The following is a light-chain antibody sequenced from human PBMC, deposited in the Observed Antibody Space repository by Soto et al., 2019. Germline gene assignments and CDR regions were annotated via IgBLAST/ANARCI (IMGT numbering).Light chain of an antibody. CDR2: TTS. V-gene: IGKV3-20*01. J-gene: IGKJ3*01. Sequence: EIVFTQSPDTLSLSPGERATLSCTASESVTSSCLAWYQRKPGQAPRLLIHTTSTRATDIPDRFSGSGSGTDFTLTISRLEPEDFAVYYCQQCGGSPLFSFGPGTKVDIK. CDR1: ESVTSSC. CDR3: QQCGGSPLFS.